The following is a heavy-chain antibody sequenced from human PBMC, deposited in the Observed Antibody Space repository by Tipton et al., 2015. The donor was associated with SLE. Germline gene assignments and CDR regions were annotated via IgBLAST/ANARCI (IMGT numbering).Heavy chain of an antibody. D-gene: IGHD2-15*01. CDR2: VNHSGGY. CDR1: GESFSGNY. CDR3: ARGLRSGGSSSWFDP. Sequence: GLVKPSETLSLTCGVYGESFSGNYWTWIRQPPGKGLEWIGEVNHSGGYNYNPSLKSRVTISVDPPKKQVSLNLKSVTAADTAVYYCARGLRSGGSSSWFDPWGQGTLVTVSS. V-gene: IGHV4-34*01. J-gene: IGHJ5*02.